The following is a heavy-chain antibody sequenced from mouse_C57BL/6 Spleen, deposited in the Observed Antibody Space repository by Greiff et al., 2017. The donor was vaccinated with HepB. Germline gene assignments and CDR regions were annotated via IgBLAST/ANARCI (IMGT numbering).Heavy chain of an antibody. CDR1: GYTFTSYW. J-gene: IGHJ2*01. D-gene: IGHD1-1*01. CDR3: ARRGHYYGSSSDY. Sequence: QVHVKQPGAELVKPGASVKLSCKASGYTFTSYWMHWVKQRPGQGLEWIGMIHPNSGSTNYNEKFKSKATLTVDKSSSTAYMQLSSLTSEDSAVYYCARRGHYYGSSSDYWGQGTTLTVSS. V-gene: IGHV1-64*01. CDR2: IHPNSGST.